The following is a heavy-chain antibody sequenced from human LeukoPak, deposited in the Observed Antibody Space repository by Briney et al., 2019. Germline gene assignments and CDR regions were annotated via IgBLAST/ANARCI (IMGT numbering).Heavy chain of an antibody. Sequence: GASVKVSCKASGYTFTSYGISWVRQAPGQGLEWMGWISAYNGNTNYAQKLQGRVTMTTDTSTSTAYMELRSLRSDDTAVYYCARDAGNVAAAGTFDYWGQGTLVTVSS. CDR2: ISAYNGNT. J-gene: IGHJ4*02. CDR1: GYTFTSYG. CDR3: ARDAGNVAAAGTFDY. D-gene: IGHD6-13*01. V-gene: IGHV1-18*01.